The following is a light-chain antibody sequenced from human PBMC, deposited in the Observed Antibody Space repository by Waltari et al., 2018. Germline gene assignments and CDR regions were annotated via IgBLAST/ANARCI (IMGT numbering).Light chain of an antibody. CDR3: QHYDGSHMWT. CDR2: GAS. V-gene: IGKV3-20*01. Sequence: IVLPQSPGPLSLSPGDRATLPCRARQSVSSSYLAWYQQRTGQAPRLLIYGASSRATSIPDRFSGSGSGTDFTLTISRLEPEDFAVDYCQHYDGSHMWTFGQGTKVEIK. J-gene: IGKJ1*01. CDR1: QSVSSSY.